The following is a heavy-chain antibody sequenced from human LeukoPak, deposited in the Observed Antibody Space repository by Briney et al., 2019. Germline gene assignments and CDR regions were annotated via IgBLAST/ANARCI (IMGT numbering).Heavy chain of an antibody. CDR2: ISSDGSNT. J-gene: IGHJ6*02. CDR1: GFTFSNFW. Sequence: PGGSLRLSCAASGFTFSNFWMYWVRQPPGKGLVRVSRISSDGSNTNYADSVKGRFTISRDNAKNTLYLQMNSLRAEDTAVYYCARVGFGEYPPPYYGMDVWGQGTTVTVSS. V-gene: IGHV3-74*01. D-gene: IGHD3-10*01. CDR3: ARVGFGEYPPPYYGMDV.